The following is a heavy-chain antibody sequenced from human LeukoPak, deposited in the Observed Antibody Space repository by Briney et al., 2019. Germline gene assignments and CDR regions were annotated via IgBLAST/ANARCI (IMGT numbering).Heavy chain of an antibody. D-gene: IGHD2-21*01. V-gene: IGHV3-74*01. CDR2: ISSDGTTT. Sequence: GSLRLSSAASGFTLSKYLMHCVRQAPGNGLAWVSRISSDGTTTAYADDVKGRFTISRDSAKNMLYLQMNSLRVEDTAMYYCARPGDNCAILGLDYWGQGTLVTVSS. CDR1: GFTLSKYL. J-gene: IGHJ4*02. CDR3: ARPGDNCAILGLDY.